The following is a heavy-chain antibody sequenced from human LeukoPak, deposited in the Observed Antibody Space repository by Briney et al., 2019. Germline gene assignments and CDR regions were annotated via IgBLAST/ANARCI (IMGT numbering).Heavy chain of an antibody. Sequence: GGSLRLSCAASGFTFSSYSMNWVRQAPGKGLEWVSSISSSSSYIYYADSVKGRFTISRDNAKNSLYLQMDSLRAEDTAVYYCARDRNGFPLGYWGQGTLVTVSS. CDR1: GFTFSSYS. CDR3: ARDRNGFPLGY. V-gene: IGHV3-21*01. D-gene: IGHD2-8*01. CDR2: ISSSSSYI. J-gene: IGHJ4*02.